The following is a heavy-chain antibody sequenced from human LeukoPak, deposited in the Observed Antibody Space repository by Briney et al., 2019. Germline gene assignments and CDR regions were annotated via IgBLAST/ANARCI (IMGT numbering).Heavy chain of an antibody. V-gene: IGHV4-61*02. CDR3: ARKGDSGYPRGYYYYMDI. Sequence: SETLSLTCTVSGGSISSGSYYWSWIRQPAGKGLEWIGRIYTSGSTNYNPSLKSRVTISVDTSKNQFSLKLSSVTAADTAVYYCARKGDSGYPRGYYYYMDIRGTGTTVTVSS. CDR1: GGSISSGSYY. D-gene: IGHD5-12*01. J-gene: IGHJ6*03. CDR2: IYTSGST.